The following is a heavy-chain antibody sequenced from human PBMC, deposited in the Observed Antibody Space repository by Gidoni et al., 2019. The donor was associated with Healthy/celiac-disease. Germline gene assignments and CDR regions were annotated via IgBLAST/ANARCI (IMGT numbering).Heavy chain of an antibody. CDR2: ISYDGSNK. D-gene: IGHD2-2*01. CDR1: GFTFSSYA. CDR3: AKEVVPAAMGKSYYYGMDV. V-gene: IGHV3-30*18. Sequence: QVQLVESGGGVAQPGSPLRLSCSASGFTFSSYALHWVRQAPGKGLEWVAVISYDGSNKYFADSVKGRFTISRDNSKNTLYLQMNSLRAEDTAVYYCAKEVVPAAMGKSYYYGMDVWGQGTTVTVSS. J-gene: IGHJ6*02.